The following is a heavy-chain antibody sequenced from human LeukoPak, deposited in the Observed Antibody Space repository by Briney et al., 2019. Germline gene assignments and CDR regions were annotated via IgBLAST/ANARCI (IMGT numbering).Heavy chain of an antibody. Sequence: PGGSLRLSCAASGFTVSTKYMNWVRQAPGKGLEWVSSITGSGDYTYYIDSVKGRFTISRDNSKNILYLQMNSLRGEDTALYYCAKDGLYYDGSAHVYYFDYWGQGTLVAVSS. CDR3: AKDGLYYDGSAHVYYFDY. D-gene: IGHD3-22*01. CDR1: GFTVSTKY. J-gene: IGHJ4*02. CDR2: ITGSGDYT. V-gene: IGHV3-23*01.